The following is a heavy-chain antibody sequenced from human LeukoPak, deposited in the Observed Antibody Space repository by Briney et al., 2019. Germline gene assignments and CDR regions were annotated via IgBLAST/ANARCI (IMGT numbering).Heavy chain of an antibody. J-gene: IGHJ3*02. CDR1: GYTFTTYG. CDR2: ITTYNGDT. Sequence: ASVKVSCKASGYTFTTYGLSWVRQAPGQGLEWMGWITTYNGDTDYAQKLQGRVTMTRDMSTSTVYMELSSLRSEDSAVYYCARDAPTIFGNAFDIWGQGTMVTVSS. D-gene: IGHD3-3*01. CDR3: ARDAPTIFGNAFDI. V-gene: IGHV1-18*01.